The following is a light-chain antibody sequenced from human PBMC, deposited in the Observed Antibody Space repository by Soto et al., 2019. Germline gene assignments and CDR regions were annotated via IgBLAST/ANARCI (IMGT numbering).Light chain of an antibody. CDR1: QSISNH. J-gene: IGKJ1*01. Sequence: DIQMTQSPSSLSASVEDRVIITCRASQSISNHLNWYQQKPGKAPKLLIFAAYSLQSGVPSRFSGSRSGPDFTLTIRSLQPEDFATYYCQQSYSSPPTFGQGTKVDIK. CDR2: AAY. V-gene: IGKV1-39*01. CDR3: QQSYSSPPT.